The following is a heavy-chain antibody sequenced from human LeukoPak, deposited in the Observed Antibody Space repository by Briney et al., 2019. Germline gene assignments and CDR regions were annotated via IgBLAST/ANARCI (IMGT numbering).Heavy chain of an antibody. CDR2: ISGSGGNT. Sequence: PGGSLRLSCAASGFTFSSYAMSWVRQAPGKGLEWVSAISGSGGNTYYADSVEGRFTISRDNSKNTLYLQMNSLRAEDTAVYYCAKERWFGETNLYYFDYWGQGSLVTVSS. J-gene: IGHJ4*02. D-gene: IGHD3-10*01. CDR3: AKERWFGETNLYYFDY. CDR1: GFTFSSYA. V-gene: IGHV3-23*01.